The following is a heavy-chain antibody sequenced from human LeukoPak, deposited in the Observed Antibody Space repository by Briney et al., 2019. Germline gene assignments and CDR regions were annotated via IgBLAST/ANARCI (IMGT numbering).Heavy chain of an antibody. V-gene: IGHV4-34*01. Sequence: KASETLSLTCAVYGGSFSGYYWGLIRQPPGKGLEWIGSIYYSGSTYYNPSLKSRVTISVDTSKNQFSLKLSSVTAADTAVYYCNGYSYGFSSWGQGTLVTVSS. CDR3: NGYSYGFSS. CDR2: IYYSGST. CDR1: GGSFSGYY. D-gene: IGHD5-18*01. J-gene: IGHJ5*02.